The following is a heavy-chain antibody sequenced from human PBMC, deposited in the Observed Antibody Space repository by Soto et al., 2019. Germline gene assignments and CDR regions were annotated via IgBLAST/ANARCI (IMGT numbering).Heavy chain of an antibody. CDR1: GFTFDDYA. Sequence: SLRLSCAASGFTFDDYAMHWVRQAPGKGLEWVSGISWNSGSIGYADSVKGRFTISRDNAKNSLYLQMNSLRAEDTALYYCAKDSLYGSAPGGGMDVWGQGTTVTVSS. CDR2: ISWNSGSI. D-gene: IGHD3-10*01. V-gene: IGHV3-9*01. J-gene: IGHJ6*02. CDR3: AKDSLYGSAPGGGMDV.